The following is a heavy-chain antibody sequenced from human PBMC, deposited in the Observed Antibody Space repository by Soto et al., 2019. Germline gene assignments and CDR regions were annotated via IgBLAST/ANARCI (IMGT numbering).Heavy chain of an antibody. V-gene: IGHV4-34*01. D-gene: IGHD3-22*01. J-gene: IGHJ3*02. CDR3: ARPATPLPYYYDSSGKGAFDI. CDR1: GGSFSGSD. CDR2: INHSGST. Sequence: SESLSLTCAVYGGSFSGSDWSWIRQPPGKGLEWIGEINHSGSTNYNPSLKSRVTISVDTSKNQFSLKLSSVTAADTAVYYCARPATPLPYYYDSSGKGAFDIWGQGTMVTVS.